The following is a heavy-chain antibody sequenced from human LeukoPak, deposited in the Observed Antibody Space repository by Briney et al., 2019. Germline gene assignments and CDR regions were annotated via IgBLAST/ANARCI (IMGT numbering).Heavy chain of an antibody. CDR1: GFTFSSYS. Sequence: GGSLRLSCAASGFTFSSYSMNWVRQAPGKGLEWVSSIGSSSSSIYYADSVKGRFTISRDNAKKSLYLQMNSLRAEDTAVYYCARERGFDYGEAFDIWGQGTMVTVSS. V-gene: IGHV3-21*01. J-gene: IGHJ3*02. D-gene: IGHD4-17*01. CDR3: ARERGFDYGEAFDI. CDR2: IGSSSSSI.